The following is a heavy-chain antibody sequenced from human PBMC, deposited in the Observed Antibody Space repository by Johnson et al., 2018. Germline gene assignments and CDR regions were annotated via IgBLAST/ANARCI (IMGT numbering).Heavy chain of an antibody. CDR3: ASRYYDSSGYFAYFQH. CDR2: IKQDGSEK. V-gene: IGHV3-7*01. D-gene: IGHD3-22*01. Sequence: VQLVESGGGLVQPGGSLRLSCAASRFAFSNYWMSWVRQAPGKGLEWVANIKQDGSEKYYVDSVKGRFTISRDNAKNSLYLQMNTLRAEDTAVYYCASRYYDSSGYFAYFQHWGQGTLVTVSS. CDR1: RFAFSNYW. J-gene: IGHJ1*01.